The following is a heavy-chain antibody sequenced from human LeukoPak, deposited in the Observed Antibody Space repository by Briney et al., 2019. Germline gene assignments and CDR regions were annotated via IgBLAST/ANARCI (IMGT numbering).Heavy chain of an antibody. V-gene: IGHV3-7*04. Sequence: GGSLRLSCAASGFTFSSYWMSWVRQAPGKGLEWAANIKKDGSEKYYVDSVKGRFTITRDNAKNSLYLQMNSLRAEDTAVYYFARGTGTTPFDYWGQGTLVTVSS. CDR2: IKKDGSEK. CDR1: GFTFSSYW. J-gene: IGHJ4*02. CDR3: ARGTGTTPFDY. D-gene: IGHD1-7*01.